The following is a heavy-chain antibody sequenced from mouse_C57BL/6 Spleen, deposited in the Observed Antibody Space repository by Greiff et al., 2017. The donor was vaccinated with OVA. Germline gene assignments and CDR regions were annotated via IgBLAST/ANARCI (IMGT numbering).Heavy chain of an antibody. V-gene: IGHV1-82*01. D-gene: IGHD1-1*01. J-gene: IGHJ1*03. Sequence: QVQLKQSGPELVKPGASVKISCKASGYAFSSSWMNWVKQRPGKGLEWIGRIYPGDGDTNYNGKFKGKATLTADKSSSTAYMQLSSLTSEDSAVYVCARSSSYVNWYFEVWGTGTTVTVSS. CDR2: IYPGDGDT. CDR1: GYAFSSSW. CDR3: ARSSSYVNWYFEV.